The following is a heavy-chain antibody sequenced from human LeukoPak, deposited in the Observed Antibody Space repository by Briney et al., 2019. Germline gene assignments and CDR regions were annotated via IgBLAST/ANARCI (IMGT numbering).Heavy chain of an antibody. CDR2: IYTSGST. CDR1: GGSISSGSYY. J-gene: IGHJ4*02. Sequence: SQTLSLTCTVSGGSISSGSYYWSWIRQPAGKGLEWIGRIYTSGSTNYNPSLKSRVTISLDTSKNQFSLKLSSVTAADTAVYYCARDFSTTWPFDYWGQGTLVTASS. D-gene: IGHD6-13*01. V-gene: IGHV4-61*02. CDR3: ARDFSTTWPFDY.